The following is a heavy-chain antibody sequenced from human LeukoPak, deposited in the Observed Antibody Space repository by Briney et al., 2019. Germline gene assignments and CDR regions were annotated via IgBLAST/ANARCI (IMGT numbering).Heavy chain of an antibody. CDR3: ARCYTPVDYYYGMDV. V-gene: IGHV4-34*01. Sequence: SETLSLTCAVYGGSFSGYYWSWIRQPPGKGLGWIGEINHSGSTNYNPSLKSRVTISVDTSKNQFSLKLSSVTAADTAVYYCARCYTPVDYYYGMDVWGQGTTVTVSS. J-gene: IGHJ6*02. CDR2: INHSGST. D-gene: IGHD2-2*02. CDR1: GGSFSGYY.